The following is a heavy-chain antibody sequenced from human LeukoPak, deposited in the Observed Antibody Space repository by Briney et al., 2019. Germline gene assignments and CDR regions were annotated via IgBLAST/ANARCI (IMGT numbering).Heavy chain of an antibody. CDR3: ARDVDPAGNNAFDI. J-gene: IGHJ3*02. D-gene: IGHD2/OR15-2a*01. CDR1: GDSVSSNSAA. CDR2: TYYRSKWYN. Sequence: SQTLSLACAISGDSVSSNSAAWNWIRQSPSRGLEWLGRTYYRSKWYNDYAVSVKSRITINPDTSKNQFSLQLNSVTPEDTAVYYCARDVDPAGNNAFDIWGQGTMVTVSS. V-gene: IGHV6-1*01.